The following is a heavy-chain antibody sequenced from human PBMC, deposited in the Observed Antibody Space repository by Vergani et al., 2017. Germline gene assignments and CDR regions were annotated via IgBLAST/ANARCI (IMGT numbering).Heavy chain of an antibody. J-gene: IGHJ4*02. D-gene: IGHD5-18*01. CDR3: ASGYSYGFRRNAGFDY. CDR2: MNPNSGNT. CDR1: GYTFTSYD. V-gene: IGHV1-8*01. Sequence: QVQLVQSGAEVKKPGASVKVSCKASGYTFTSYDINWVRQATGQGLEWMGWMNPNSGNTGYAQKFQGSVTMTRNTSISTAYMELSSLRSEDTAVYYWASGYSYGFRRNAGFDYWGQGTLVTVSS.